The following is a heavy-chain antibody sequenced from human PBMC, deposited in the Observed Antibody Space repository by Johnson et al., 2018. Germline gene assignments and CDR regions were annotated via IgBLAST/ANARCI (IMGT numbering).Heavy chain of an antibody. Sequence: EVQLVESGGGLAQPGGSLRLSCAASGFSFNNYAMTWVRQAPGKGLEWVSVISGDGFTTYYADSVKGRFTISRDNSKNTLLQMNSLRAEDTAVYYCAKDLGGSLPDAFDIWGQGTMVTVSS. J-gene: IGHJ3*02. CDR1: GFSFNNYA. V-gene: IGHV3-23*04. CDR2: ISGDGFTT. CDR3: AKDLGGSLPDAFDI. D-gene: IGHD3-10*01.